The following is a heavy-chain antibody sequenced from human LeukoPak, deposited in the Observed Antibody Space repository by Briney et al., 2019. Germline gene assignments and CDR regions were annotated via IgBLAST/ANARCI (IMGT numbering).Heavy chain of an antibody. CDR2: IYYTGYT. CDR1: SGSISSGDYY. J-gene: IGHJ4*02. Sequence: SETLSLTCTVSSGSISSGDYYWSWIRQHPGKGLEWIGYIYYTGYTYYNPSLKSRATIAIDTSKNQFSLKLSSVTAADTAEYYCASMRSGDYVDYWAREPWSPSPQ. V-gene: IGHV4-31*03. D-gene: IGHD1-26*01. CDR3: ASMRSGDYVDY.